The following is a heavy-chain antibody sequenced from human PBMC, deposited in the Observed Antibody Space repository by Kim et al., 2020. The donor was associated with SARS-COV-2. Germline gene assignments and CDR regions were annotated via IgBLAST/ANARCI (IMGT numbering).Heavy chain of an antibody. CDR3: ARVREGNYGDYWFDP. Sequence: GGSLRLSCAASGFTFSDYYMSWIRQAPGKGLEWVSYISSSSSYTNYADSVKGRFTISRDNAKNSLYLQMNSLRAEDTAVYYCARVREGNYGDYWFDPWGQGTLVTVSS. CDR1: GFTFSDYY. J-gene: IGHJ5*02. V-gene: IGHV3-11*05. CDR2: ISSSSSYT. D-gene: IGHD4-17*01.